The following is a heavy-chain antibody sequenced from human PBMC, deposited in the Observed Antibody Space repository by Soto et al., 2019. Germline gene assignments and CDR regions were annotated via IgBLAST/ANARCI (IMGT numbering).Heavy chain of an antibody. CDR3: ANDPAPAYYYYYGMDV. Sequence: PGGSLRLSCAASGFTFSSYAMSWVRQAPGKGLEWVSAISGSGGSTYYADSVKGRFTISRDNSKNTLYLQMNSLRAEDTAVYYCANDPAPAYYYYYGMDVWGQGTTVTVSS. J-gene: IGHJ6*02. V-gene: IGHV3-23*01. CDR2: ISGSGGST. D-gene: IGHD2-2*01. CDR1: GFTFSSYA.